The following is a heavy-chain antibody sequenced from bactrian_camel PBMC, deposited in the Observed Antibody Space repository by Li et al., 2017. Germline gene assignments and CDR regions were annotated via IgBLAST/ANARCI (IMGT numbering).Heavy chain of an antibody. V-gene: IGHV3S40*01. D-gene: IGHD2*01. Sequence: VQLVESGGGSVQTGGSLRLSCATSGFTFSSYGMSWVRQAPGKGLEWVSTITNGGATFYADSVKGRFTISRDNAKNTVYLRMNSLKPEETAVYYCARDPGPDTGSWSFDYWGQGTQVTVS. J-gene: IGHJ6*01. CDR1: GFTFSSYG. CDR3: ARDPGPDTGSWSFDY. CDR2: ITNGGAT.